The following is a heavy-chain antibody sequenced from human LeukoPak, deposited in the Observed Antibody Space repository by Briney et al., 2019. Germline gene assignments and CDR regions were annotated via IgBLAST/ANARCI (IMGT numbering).Heavy chain of an antibody. V-gene: IGHV4-31*03. CDR1: AGSISSGGYY. CDR3: ARASGYTLDS. D-gene: IGHD2-2*02. Sequence: SETLSLTCTVSAGSISSGGYYWSWIRQLPGKGLEWIGHIFYSGSTYYNPSLKSRLTISVDSSKNQFSLKLSSVTAADTAVFYCARASGYTLDSWGQGTLLTVSS. CDR2: IFYSGST. J-gene: IGHJ4*02.